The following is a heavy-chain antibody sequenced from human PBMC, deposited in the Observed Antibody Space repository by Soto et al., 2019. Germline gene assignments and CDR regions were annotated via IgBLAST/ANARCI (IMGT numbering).Heavy chain of an antibody. J-gene: IGHJ4*03. Sequence: GGSLRLSCAASGFTFTAFWMTWVRQAPGKGLECVANIGSDGGAKNYVDSVRGRFTISRDNAKNSLYLQMDDLRADDTAIYYFAIDVWGPVHWGHVTLVTVSS. D-gene: IGHD3-16*01. V-gene: IGHV3-7*03. CDR1: GFTFTAFW. CDR2: IGSDGGAK. CDR3: AIDVWGPVH.